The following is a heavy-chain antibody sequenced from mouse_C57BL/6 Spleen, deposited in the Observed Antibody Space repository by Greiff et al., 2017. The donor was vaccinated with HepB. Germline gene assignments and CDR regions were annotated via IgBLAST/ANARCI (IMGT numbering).Heavy chain of an antibody. V-gene: IGHV1-80*01. J-gene: IGHJ2*01. Sequence: LVESGASVKISYKASGYAFSSYWMNWVKQRPGKGLEWIGQIYPGDGDTNYNGKFKGKATLTADKSSSTAYMQLSSLTSEDSAVYFCAREEDYHFDYWGQGTTLTVSS. CDR1: GYAFSSYW. CDR3: AREEDYHFDY. D-gene: IGHD2-4*01. CDR2: IYPGDGDT.